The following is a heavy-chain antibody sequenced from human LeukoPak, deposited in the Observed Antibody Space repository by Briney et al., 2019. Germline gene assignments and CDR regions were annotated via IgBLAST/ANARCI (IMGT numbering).Heavy chain of an antibody. CDR2: LSSSSSVI. Sequence: GESLRLSCAASGLTFSTYVMDWVRHATGKGLEWVSYLSSSSSVIYHAHSVKGRVTMSRDNAKNSLYLQMNSLRTEDTAVYYCVRDGSSGGNCDFWGQGTLVSVSS. CDR3: VRDGSSGGNCDF. V-gene: IGHV3-48*01. D-gene: IGHD4-23*01. J-gene: IGHJ4*02. CDR1: GLTFSTYV.